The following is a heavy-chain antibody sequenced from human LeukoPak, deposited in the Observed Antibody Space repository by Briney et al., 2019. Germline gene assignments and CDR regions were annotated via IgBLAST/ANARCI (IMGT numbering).Heavy chain of an antibody. J-gene: IGHJ4*02. CDR2: INHSGST. CDR1: GGSFSGYY. V-gene: IGHV4-34*01. D-gene: IGHD3-10*01. CDR3: ARVSYGSGRD. Sequence: SETLSLTCAVYGGSFSGYYWSWIRQPPGKGLEWIGEINHSGSTNYNPSLKSRVTISVDTSKNQFSLKLSSVTAADTAVYYCARVSYGSGRDWGQGTLVTVSS.